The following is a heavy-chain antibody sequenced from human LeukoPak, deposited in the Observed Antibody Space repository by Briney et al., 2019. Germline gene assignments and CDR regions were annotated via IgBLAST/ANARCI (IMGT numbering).Heavy chain of an antibody. V-gene: IGHV4-4*09. CDR1: VGSINSYY. J-gene: IGHJ4*02. CDR2: ISSSGSS. Sequence: PSETLSLTCTVSVGSINSYYWSWIRQPPGKGLGYIGYISSSGSSNYNPSLRSRVTISVHTSKNQFSLKLSSVTAADTAVYYCARDGGNSPFDFWGQGTLVTVSS. D-gene: IGHD4-23*01. CDR3: ARDGGNSPFDF.